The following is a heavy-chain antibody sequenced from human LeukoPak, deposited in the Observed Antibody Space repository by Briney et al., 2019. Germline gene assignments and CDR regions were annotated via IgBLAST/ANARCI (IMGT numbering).Heavy chain of an antibody. V-gene: IGHV4-39*07. CDR1: GDSISSTNYY. J-gene: IGHJ3*02. D-gene: IGHD3-22*01. Sequence: PSETLSLTCTVSGDSISSTNYYWGWIRQPPGKGLEWIGSIYYSGSTYYNPSLKSRVTISVDTSKNQFSLKLSSVTAADTAVYYCARDLIYYDSSGYHNDAFDIWGQGTMVTVSS. CDR2: IYYSGST. CDR3: ARDLIYYDSSGYHNDAFDI.